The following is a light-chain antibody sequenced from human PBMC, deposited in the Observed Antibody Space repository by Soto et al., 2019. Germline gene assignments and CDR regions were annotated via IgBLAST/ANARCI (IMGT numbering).Light chain of an antibody. CDR3: SSYAGNNNLV. CDR1: SSDVAGYNY. J-gene: IGLJ2*01. Sequence: QSALTQPPSASGSPGQSVTISCTGTSSDVAGYNYVSWYQQHPGKAPKLMIYEVSKRPSGVPGRFSGSKSGNTASLTVSGLQAEDEADYYCSSYAGNNNLVFGGGTKLTVL. V-gene: IGLV2-8*01. CDR2: EVS.